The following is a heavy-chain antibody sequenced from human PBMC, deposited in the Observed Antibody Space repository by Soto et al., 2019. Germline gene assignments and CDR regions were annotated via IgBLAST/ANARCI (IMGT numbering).Heavy chain of an antibody. V-gene: IGHV3-23*01. CDR1: GFTFSSHA. J-gene: IGHJ4*02. CDR3: AKGGDSSGIFHF. D-gene: IGHD1-26*01. CDR2: ISGSGGST. Sequence: PGGSLRLSCAASGFTFSSHAMSWVRQAPGKGLEWVASISGSGGSTYYADSVKGRLSFSRDNSKSTLILQINSLRAEDTAVYYCAKGGDSSGIFHFWGQGTRVTVSS.